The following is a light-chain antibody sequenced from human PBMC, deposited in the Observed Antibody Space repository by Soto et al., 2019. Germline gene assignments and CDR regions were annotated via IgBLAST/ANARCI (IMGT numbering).Light chain of an antibody. CDR2: EVS. V-gene: IGLV2-14*01. CDR3: TSYTRDTALV. Sequence: QSALTQPASVSGSPGQSITISCTGTSSDVGTYNYVSWYQHHPGKAPKLIIYEVSNRPSGVSNRFSGSKSDSTASLTISGLQAEDEADYHCTSYTRDTALVFGTGTKVTVL. J-gene: IGLJ1*01. CDR1: SSDVGTYNY.